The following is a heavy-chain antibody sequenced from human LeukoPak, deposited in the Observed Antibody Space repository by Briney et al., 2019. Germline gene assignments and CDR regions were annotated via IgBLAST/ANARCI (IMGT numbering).Heavy chain of an antibody. CDR1: GGSVSSSFYY. V-gene: IGHV4-39*01. Sequence: SETLSLTCTVSGGSVSSSFYYWGWIRQPPGKGLEWIGSMYFSGSTHYNPSLKSRVTISVDTSKNQFSLELTSVTAADTAVYYCANAASYSVDYWGQGTLVTVSS. D-gene: IGHD1-26*01. CDR3: ANAASYSVDY. J-gene: IGHJ4*02. CDR2: MYFSGST.